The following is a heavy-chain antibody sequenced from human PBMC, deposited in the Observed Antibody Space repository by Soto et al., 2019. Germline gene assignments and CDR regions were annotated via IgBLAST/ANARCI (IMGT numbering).Heavy chain of an antibody. D-gene: IGHD2-21*01. Sequence: GGSLRLSCSASGFTFSNYDMVWVRQAPGKGLEYISAITSHGHITYYADSVKGRFTNSRDNSKSTLSLQMGSLRVEDMAVYYCARRIPFGYGMDVWGQGTTVTVSS. J-gene: IGHJ6*02. CDR3: ARRIPFGYGMDV. CDR2: ITSHGHIT. V-gene: IGHV3-64*02. CDR1: GFTFSNYD.